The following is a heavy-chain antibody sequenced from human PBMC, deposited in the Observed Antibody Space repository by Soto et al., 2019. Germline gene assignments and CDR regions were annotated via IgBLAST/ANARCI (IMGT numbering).Heavy chain of an antibody. V-gene: IGHV3-21*01. D-gene: IGHD6-13*01. Sequence: GGSLRLSCAASGFTFRSFTMNWVRQAPGKGLEWVSTISSNSAYIYYTDALRGRFTISRDNAKNSLHLQMNSLRDEDTAVYYCTRDASRDSSARGWFDPWGPGTMVTVSS. J-gene: IGHJ5*02. CDR3: TRDASRDSSARGWFDP. CDR2: ISSNSAYI. CDR1: GFTFRSFT.